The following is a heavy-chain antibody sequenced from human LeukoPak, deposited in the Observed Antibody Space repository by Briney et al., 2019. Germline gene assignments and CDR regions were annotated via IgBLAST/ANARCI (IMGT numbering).Heavy chain of an antibody. J-gene: IGHJ4*02. CDR3: ARTRNYSFDY. CDR2: IYACGNT. Sequence: GGSLRLSCAASEFTVSNSYMSWVRQAPGKGLEWVSIIYACGNTYYADSVKGRFTISRDNSKNTVSLQINSLRAEDTAVYYCARTRNYSFDYWGRGTLVTVSS. V-gene: IGHV3-66*01. CDR1: EFTVSNSY. D-gene: IGHD4-11*01.